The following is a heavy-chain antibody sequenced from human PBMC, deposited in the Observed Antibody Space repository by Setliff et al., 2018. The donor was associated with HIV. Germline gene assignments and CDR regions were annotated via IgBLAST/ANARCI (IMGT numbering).Heavy chain of an antibody. CDR2: IKQDGSER. D-gene: IGHD1-26*01. CDR1: GFTFSSYW. Sequence: PGESLKISCAASGFTFSSYWMSWVRQAPGKGLGWVANIKQDGSERYYVDSVKGRFTISRDNAKNSLYLQMNSLRAEDTAVYYCASSRRGATFPRGAFDIWGQGTMVTVSS. CDR3: ASSRRGATFPRGAFDI. J-gene: IGHJ3*02. V-gene: IGHV3-7*03.